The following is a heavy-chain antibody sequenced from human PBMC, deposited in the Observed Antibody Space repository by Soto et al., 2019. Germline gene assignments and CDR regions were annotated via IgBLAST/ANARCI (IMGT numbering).Heavy chain of an antibody. CDR2: ISGSGGST. D-gene: IGHD5-18*01. J-gene: IGHJ4*02. CDR1: GFTFSSYA. V-gene: IGHV3-23*01. CDR3: AREGRGGYSYGYSGY. Sequence: PGGSLRLSCAASGFTFSSYAMSWVRQAPGKGLEWVSAISGSGGSTYYADSVKGRFTISRDNSKNTLYLQMNSLRAEDTAVYYCAREGRGGYSYGYSGYWGQGTLVTVSS.